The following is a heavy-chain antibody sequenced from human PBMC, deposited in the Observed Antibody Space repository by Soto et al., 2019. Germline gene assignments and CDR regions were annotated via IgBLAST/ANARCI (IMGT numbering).Heavy chain of an antibody. CDR3: ARRVIGSSRAFDI. J-gene: IGHJ3*02. Sequence: GGSLRLSCAAPGFAFSSHPMGWVRQAPEKGLEWVAGISDGGDLTYNADSVRGRFTISRDNSRNTLYLQMNSLRAEDTAVYYCARRVIGSSRAFDIWGQGTMVTVSS. V-gene: IGHV3-23*01. D-gene: IGHD3-10*01. CDR2: ISDGGDLT. CDR1: GFAFSSHP.